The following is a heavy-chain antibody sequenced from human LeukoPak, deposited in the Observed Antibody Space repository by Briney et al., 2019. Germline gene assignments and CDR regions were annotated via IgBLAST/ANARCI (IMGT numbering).Heavy chain of an antibody. J-gene: IGHJ4*02. V-gene: IGHV1-46*01. Sequence: ASVKVSCKASGYTFTSYYMHWVRQAPGQGLEWMGIINPSGGSTSYAQKFQGRVTMTRDTSTSTVYMELSSLRSEDTAVYYCASLTVTTGSEDYWGQGTLVTVSS. D-gene: IGHD4-17*01. CDR2: INPSGGST. CDR1: GYTFTSYY. CDR3: ASLTVTTGSEDY.